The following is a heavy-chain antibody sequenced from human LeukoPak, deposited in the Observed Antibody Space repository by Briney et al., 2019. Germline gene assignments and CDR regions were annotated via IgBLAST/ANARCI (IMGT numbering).Heavy chain of an antibody. V-gene: IGHV3-23*01. CDR3: AVLWGSFFDY. CDR2: ISRIGGNT. Sequence: GGSLRLSCAASGFAFTSYAMSWVRQAPGEGLEWVSGISRIGGNTYYADSVKGRFTISRDNSKNMLYLQMNNLRSEDTAVYYCAVLWGSFFDYWGQGTLVTVSS. CDR1: GFAFTSYA. J-gene: IGHJ4*02. D-gene: IGHD3-16*01.